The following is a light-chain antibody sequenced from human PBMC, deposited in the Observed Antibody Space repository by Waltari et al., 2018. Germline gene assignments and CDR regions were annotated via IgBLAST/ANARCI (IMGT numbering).Light chain of an antibody. CDR1: SPNTGADYG. Sequence: QSVLTQPPSVSGAPGQTVTIPSTGSSPNTGADYGLPWYQQLPGTAPKLLIDNGANRPSGVPDRFSGSRSGTSASLAITGLQAEDEADYFCHSYDRSLDGVVFGGGTKLTVL. CDR2: NGA. CDR3: HSYDRSLDGVV. V-gene: IGLV1-40*01. J-gene: IGLJ2*01.